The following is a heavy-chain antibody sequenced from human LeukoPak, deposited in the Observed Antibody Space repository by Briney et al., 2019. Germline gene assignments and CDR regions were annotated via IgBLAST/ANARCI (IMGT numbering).Heavy chain of an antibody. CDR3: ATSPVMSRG. J-gene: IGHJ4*02. D-gene: IGHD2-21*01. Sequence: GGSLRLYCAASGFTFSDYWMHWVRQAPGKGLEWVARIYSDVRRVKYAESVKGRFTIPRDNVKNTLYLQMNALRVEDTAVYYCATSPVMSRGWGQGTLVTVSS. V-gene: IGHV3-74*03. CDR2: IYSDVRRV. CDR1: GFTFSDYW.